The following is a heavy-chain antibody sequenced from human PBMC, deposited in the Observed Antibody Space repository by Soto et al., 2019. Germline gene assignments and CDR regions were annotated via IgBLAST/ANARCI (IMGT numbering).Heavy chain of an antibody. CDR3: ARRREFCSITSCYSYYYYGMDV. CDR1: GYSFTSYW. J-gene: IGHJ6*02. CDR2: IYPGDSDT. D-gene: IGHD2-2*01. V-gene: IGHV5-51*01. Sequence: AESLTISCKASGYSFTSYWIGWVRQMPGKGLEWMGIIYPGDSDTRYSPSFQGQVTISADKSISTAYLQWSSLKASDTAMYYCARRREFCSITSCYSYYYYGMDVRGQGYTVTVS.